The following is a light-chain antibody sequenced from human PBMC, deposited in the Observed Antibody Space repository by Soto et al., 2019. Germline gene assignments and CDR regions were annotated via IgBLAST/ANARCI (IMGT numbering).Light chain of an antibody. Sequence: DIQMTQSPSSLSASVGDRVTITCRASQDISNSLAWYQQKPGEVPKVLIYATPILQSGVPARFSGSGSGTDFTLTISGLQPEDVATSYCQNYNSAPLTFGGGTKVEI. CDR2: ATP. V-gene: IGKV1-27*01. J-gene: IGKJ4*01. CDR3: QNYNSAPLT. CDR1: QDISNS.